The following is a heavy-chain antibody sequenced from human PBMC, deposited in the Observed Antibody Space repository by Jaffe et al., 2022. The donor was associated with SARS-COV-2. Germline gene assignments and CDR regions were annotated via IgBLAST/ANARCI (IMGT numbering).Heavy chain of an antibody. J-gene: IGHJ4*02. Sequence: EVQLVESGGGLVQPGGSLRLSCAASGFSFSYYAVNWVRQAPGQGLEWVSAISGSGADTSYAESVKGRFTISRDNSKNTLYLQMNSLRAEDTAVYYCAKDLGVATPRTFDSWGQGTLVTVSS. CDR2: ISGSGADT. CDR3: AKDLGVATPRTFDS. D-gene: IGHD5-12*01. CDR1: GFSFSYYA. V-gene: IGHV3-23*04.